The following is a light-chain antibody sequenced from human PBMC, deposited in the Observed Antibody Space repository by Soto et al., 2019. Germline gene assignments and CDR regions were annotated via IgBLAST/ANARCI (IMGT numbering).Light chain of an antibody. Sequence: EIVLTQSPGTLSLSPGERATLSCRASQSVSSISLAWYQQKPGQAPRLLMYGASSRATGITDRFSGSGSGTDFTLTISRLEPEDSAVYYCQQYGSSSWTFGQGTKVEI. CDR1: QSVSSIS. CDR3: QQYGSSSWT. CDR2: GAS. V-gene: IGKV3-20*01. J-gene: IGKJ1*01.